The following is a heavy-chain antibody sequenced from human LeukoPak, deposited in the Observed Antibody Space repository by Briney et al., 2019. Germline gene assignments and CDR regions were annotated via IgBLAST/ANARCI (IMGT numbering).Heavy chain of an antibody. CDR3: ARHYCGGDCYSRWYFDL. Sequence: SETLSLTCTVSGGSISNYCWSWIRQPAGKGLEWIGRVYSSGSTNYNPSLKSRVTMSVDTSKNQFSLKLSSVTAADTAVYYCARHYCGGDCYSRWYFDLWGRGTLVTVSS. CDR1: GGSISNYC. V-gene: IGHV4-4*07. J-gene: IGHJ2*01. CDR2: VYSSGST. D-gene: IGHD2-21*02.